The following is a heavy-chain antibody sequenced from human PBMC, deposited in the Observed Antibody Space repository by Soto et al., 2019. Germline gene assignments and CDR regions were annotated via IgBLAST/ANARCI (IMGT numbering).Heavy chain of an antibody. CDR3: SRRAPEGFDP. CDR1: GGSISRSSYY. Sequence: SETLSLTCNVSGGSISRSSYYWGWIRQPPGKGLEWIGSMYYSGSTYYNPSLKSRVTISIDTPKNQLSLKLTSVTAADTAVYYCSRRAPEGFDPWGQGTLVTVSS. CDR2: MYYSGST. V-gene: IGHV4-39*01. J-gene: IGHJ5*02.